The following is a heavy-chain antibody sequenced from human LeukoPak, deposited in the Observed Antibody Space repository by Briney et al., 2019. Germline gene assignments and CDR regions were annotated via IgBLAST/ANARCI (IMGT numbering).Heavy chain of an antibody. V-gene: IGHV3-23*01. D-gene: IGHD3-3*01. CDR1: GFTFSSYA. Sequence: GGSLRLSCAASGFTFSSYAMSWVRQAPGKGLEWVSAISGSGGSTYYADSVKGGFTTSRDNSKKTLYLQMNSLRAEDTAVYYCAKYTSLRFLEWMGDRFDYWGQGTLVTVSS. CDR2: ISGSGGST. J-gene: IGHJ4*02. CDR3: AKYTSLRFLEWMGDRFDY.